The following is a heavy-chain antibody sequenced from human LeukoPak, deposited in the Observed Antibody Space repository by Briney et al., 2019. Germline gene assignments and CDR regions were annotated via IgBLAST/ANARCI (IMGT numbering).Heavy chain of an antibody. J-gene: IGHJ4*02. CDR1: GGSSSSYY. CDR3: TGSTYIDY. V-gene: IGHV4-59*01. D-gene: IGHD3-16*01. Sequence: SETLSLTCTVSGGSSSSYYWSWIRQSPGQGLEWIGNIHYSGSTNYNPSLKSRVAISVDSSKSQFSLRLSSLTAADTAVYYCTGSTYIDYWGQGTLVTVSS. CDR2: IHYSGST.